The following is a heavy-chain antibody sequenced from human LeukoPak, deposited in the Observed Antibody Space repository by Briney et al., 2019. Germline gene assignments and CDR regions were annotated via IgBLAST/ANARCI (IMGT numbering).Heavy chain of an antibody. CDR3: AKARLDYGDYRFDY. D-gene: IGHD4-17*01. Sequence: GGSLRLSCAASGFTFDDYAMRWVRQAPGKGLEWVSGISWNSDTMGYADSVKGRFTISRDNAKNSLYLQMNSLRAEDTALYYCAKARLDYGDYRFDYWGQGTLVTVSS. V-gene: IGHV3-9*01. CDR1: GFTFDDYA. J-gene: IGHJ4*02. CDR2: ISWNSDTM.